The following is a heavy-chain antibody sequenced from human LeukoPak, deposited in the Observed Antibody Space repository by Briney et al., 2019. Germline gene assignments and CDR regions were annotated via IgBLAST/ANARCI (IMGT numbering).Heavy chain of an antibody. V-gene: IGHV3-23*01. CDR1: GFAFSSYG. CDR2: IGNSGGST. Sequence: GGSLRLSCAASGFAFSSYGMTWVRQAPGKGLEWVSTIGNSGGSTYYADSVKGRFTISRDNSKNTLYLQMNSLRAEDTAVYYCAKDNRDIVATIDYWGQGTLVTVSS. CDR3: AKDNRDIVATIDY. J-gene: IGHJ4*02. D-gene: IGHD5-12*01.